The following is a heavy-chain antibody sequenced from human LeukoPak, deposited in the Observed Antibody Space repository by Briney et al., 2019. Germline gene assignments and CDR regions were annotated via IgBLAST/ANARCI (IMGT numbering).Heavy chain of an antibody. J-gene: IGHJ4*02. V-gene: IGHV3-48*03. CDR2: ISRRESHI. CDR1: GLHLWVY. Sequence: GGSVTLPCALSGLHLWVYHMLGPPDARGGALEGVSYISRRESHIQYAHSVEGRFTISRDNDKNSLYLQMNSLSPEHTAVFYCVRILEGCHYWGEGALVTVSS. CDR3: VRILEGCHY. D-gene: IGHD2-15*01.